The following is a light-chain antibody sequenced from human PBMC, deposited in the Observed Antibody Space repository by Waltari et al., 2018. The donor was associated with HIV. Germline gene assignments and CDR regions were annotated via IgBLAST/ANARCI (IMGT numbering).Light chain of an antibody. CDR3: QQYGRSAT. J-gene: IGKJ1*01. Sequence: EFVLTQSPGTLSLSPGERATLSCRASQTVYSDYLAWYQQKPGQAPRLLSSGASSRATGIPDRFSGSGSGTDFTLTISRLEPEDFAVYYCQQYGRSATFGQGTKVEIK. CDR2: GAS. CDR1: QTVYSDY. V-gene: IGKV3-20*01.